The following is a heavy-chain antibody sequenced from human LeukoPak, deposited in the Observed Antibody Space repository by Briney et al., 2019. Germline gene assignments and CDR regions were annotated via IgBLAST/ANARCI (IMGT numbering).Heavy chain of an antibody. D-gene: IGHD3-16*01. Sequence: ASVKVSFKASGYSFTMHYMHWVRQAPGQGLEWMGFINPRGTATRYAESFQGRLTFTRDLSTSTDYMELSSLRSDDTAVYFCARDTSEGDYAWWFDPWGQGTLVTVAS. CDR3: ARDTSEGDYAWWFDP. V-gene: IGHV1-46*01. CDR2: INPRGTAT. CDR1: GYSFTMHY. J-gene: IGHJ5*02.